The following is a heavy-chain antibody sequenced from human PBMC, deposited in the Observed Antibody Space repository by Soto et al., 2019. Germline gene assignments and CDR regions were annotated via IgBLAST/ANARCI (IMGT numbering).Heavy chain of an antibody. CDR2: TSYDGLNT. CDR3: AKDSGYQLPDNYFYYGLDV. D-gene: IGHD2-2*01. Sequence: QMQLVESGGGVVQPGGSLRLSCAASGFTLSSFAMHWVRQAPGKGLEWVATTSYDGLNTFYGESVRGRFSISRDTSKNTLSLQMNSLRPEDTAVYYCAKDSGYQLPDNYFYYGLDVWGQGTTVTVSS. V-gene: IGHV3-30-3*01. J-gene: IGHJ6*02. CDR1: GFTLSSFA.